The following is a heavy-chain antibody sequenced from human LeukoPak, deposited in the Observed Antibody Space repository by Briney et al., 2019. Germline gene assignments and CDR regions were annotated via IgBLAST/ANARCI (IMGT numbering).Heavy chain of an antibody. Sequence: GGSLRLSCAASGITFNFYAMTLVRAAPGEEVELVSTVGVSGTGTSYASAVKGRFDISRDNSKNRLYLQRNGLRGEDTAVYYCVSHQYSTAALDASNICGHGRMGTASS. CDR3: VSHQYSTAALDASNI. V-gene: IGHV3-23*01. D-gene: IGHD6-13*01. J-gene: IGHJ3*02. CDR2: VGVSGTGT. CDR1: GITFNFYA.